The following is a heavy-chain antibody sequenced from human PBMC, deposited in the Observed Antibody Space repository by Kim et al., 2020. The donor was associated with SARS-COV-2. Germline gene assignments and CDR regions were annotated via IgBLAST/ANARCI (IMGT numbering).Heavy chain of an antibody. CDR1: GFTFPGYA. J-gene: IGHJ4*02. V-gene: IGHV3-23*01. CDR2: IDGSDGTT. Sequence: GGSLRLSCTTSGFTFPGYAMSWVRQAPGKGLEWVSGIDGSDGTTYYADSVKGRFTISRDNSKNTLYLQMTTVRADDTAVYYCMKGGWGSIWSHWGQGTLVTVSS. CDR3: MKGGWGSIWSH. D-gene: IGHD2-21*01.